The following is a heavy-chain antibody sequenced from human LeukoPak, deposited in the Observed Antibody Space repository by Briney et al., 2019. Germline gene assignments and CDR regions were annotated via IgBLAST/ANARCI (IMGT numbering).Heavy chain of an antibody. CDR3: ARGHYYDDSGLAFDS. J-gene: IGHJ4*02. D-gene: IGHD3-22*01. CDR1: GVSIRSFY. CDR2: IYYNGGT. Sequence: PSETLSLTCSVSGVSIRSFYRSWMRQSPGKGLEWIGHIYYNGGTNYTPSLKSRVTMSGDTSKNQFSLKLTSVTAADTAVYYCARGHYYDDSGLAFDSWGQGTLVTVSS. V-gene: IGHV4-59*01.